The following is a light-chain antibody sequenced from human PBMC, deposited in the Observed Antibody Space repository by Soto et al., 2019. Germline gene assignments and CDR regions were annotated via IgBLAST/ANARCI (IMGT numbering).Light chain of an antibody. CDR3: MQALQTPYT. Sequence: DIVMPQSPLSLPVTPGEPASISCRSSQSLLHSNGYNYLDWYLQKPGQSPQLLIYLGSNRASGGPDRFSGSGSGTDCTLKISRVEAEDVGVYYCMQALQTPYTLGQGTKLEIK. CDR2: LGS. V-gene: IGKV2-28*01. CDR1: QSLLHSNGYNY. J-gene: IGKJ2*01.